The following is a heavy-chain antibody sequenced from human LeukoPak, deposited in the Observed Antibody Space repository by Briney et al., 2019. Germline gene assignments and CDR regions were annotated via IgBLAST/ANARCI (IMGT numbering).Heavy chain of an antibody. CDR3: AKGWKVAGPTYFDY. Sequence: GGSLRLSCAASGFTFSDYDMYWVRQAPGKGLEWVTFIRYDGSNKYYADSVKGRFTISRDNSKNTLYLQMNSLRAEDTAVYYCAKGWKVAGPTYFDYWGQGTLVTVSS. V-gene: IGHV3-30*02. CDR2: IRYDGSNK. CDR1: GFTFSDYD. J-gene: IGHJ4*02. D-gene: IGHD6-19*01.